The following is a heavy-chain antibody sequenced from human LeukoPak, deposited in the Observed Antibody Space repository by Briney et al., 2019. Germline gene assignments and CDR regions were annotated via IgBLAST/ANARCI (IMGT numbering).Heavy chain of an antibody. CDR2: ISSSSSYI. CDR3: ASRGYSGYGGFDY. CDR1: GFTSSSYS. D-gene: IGHD5-12*01. J-gene: IGHJ4*02. Sequence: PGGSLRLSCAASGFTSSSYSMIWVRQAPGKGLEWVSSISSSSSYIYYADSVKGRFTISRDNAKNSLYLQMNSLRAEDTAVYYCASRGYSGYGGFDYWGQGTLVTVSS. V-gene: IGHV3-21*01.